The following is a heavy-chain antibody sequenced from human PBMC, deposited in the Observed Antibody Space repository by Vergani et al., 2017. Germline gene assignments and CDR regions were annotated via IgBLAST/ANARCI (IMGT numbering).Heavy chain of an antibody. CDR2: IIPIFGTA. CDR1: GGTFSSYA. CDR3: ARDRPAPPGVGIWGFDY. V-gene: IGHV1-69*01. Sequence: QVQRVQSGAEVKKPGSSVKVSCKASGGTFSSYAISWVRQAPGQGLEWMGGIIPIFGTANYAQKFQGRVTITADESTSTAYMELSSLRSEDTAVYYCARDRPAPPGVGIWGFDYWGQGTLVTVSS. D-gene: IGHD2-8*01. J-gene: IGHJ4*02.